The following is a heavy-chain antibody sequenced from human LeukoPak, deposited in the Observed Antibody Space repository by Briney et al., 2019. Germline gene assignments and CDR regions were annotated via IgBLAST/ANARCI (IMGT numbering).Heavy chain of an antibody. Sequence: PGGSLLLSSAASGFTINSNYMSWVRPAPGKGLEWVSVIYGGGSSYYADSVEGRFTIARDNSKNTLFLQMNSLRAEDTAVYYCARGTYYYDSSGYLGDAFDIWGQGTMVTVSS. J-gene: IGHJ3*02. CDR2: IYGGGSS. V-gene: IGHV3-53*01. D-gene: IGHD3-22*01. CDR3: ARGTYYYDSSGYLGDAFDI. CDR1: GFTINSNY.